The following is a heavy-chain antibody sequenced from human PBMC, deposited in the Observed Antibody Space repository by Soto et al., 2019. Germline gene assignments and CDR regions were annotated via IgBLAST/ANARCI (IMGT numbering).Heavy chain of an antibody. J-gene: IGHJ4*02. Sequence: APVKVSCKASGYTFTGYAMHWVRQAPGQRLEWMGWINAGNGNTKYSQKFQGRVTITRDTSASTAYMELSSLRSEDTAVYYCARAVAVAVDFDYWGQGTLVTVS. CDR2: INAGNGNT. CDR3: ARAVAVAVDFDY. V-gene: IGHV1-3*01. CDR1: GYTFTGYA. D-gene: IGHD6-19*01.